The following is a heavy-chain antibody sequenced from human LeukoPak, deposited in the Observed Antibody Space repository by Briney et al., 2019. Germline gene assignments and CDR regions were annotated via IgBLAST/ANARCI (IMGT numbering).Heavy chain of an antibody. D-gene: IGHD2-2*01. CDR3: ARARCSSTSCYVGEDWFDP. J-gene: IGHJ5*02. CDR2: ISAYNGNT. V-gene: IGHV1-18*01. CDR1: GYTFTSYG. Sequence: GASVTVSCKASGYTFTSYGISWVRQAPGQGLEWMGWISAYNGNTNYAQKLQGRVTMTTDTSTSTGYMELRSLRSDDTAVYYCARARCSSTSCYVGEDWFDPWGQGTLVTVSS.